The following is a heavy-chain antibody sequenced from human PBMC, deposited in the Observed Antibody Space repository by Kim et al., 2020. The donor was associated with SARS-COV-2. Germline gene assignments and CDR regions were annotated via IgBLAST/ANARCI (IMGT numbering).Heavy chain of an antibody. D-gene: IGHD6-6*01. J-gene: IGHJ6*02. CDR3: ARVAFIAARPRDYYYYGMDV. CDR2: ISAYNGNT. CDR1: GYTFTSYG. V-gene: IGHV1-18*04. Sequence: ASVKVSCKASGYTFTSYGISWVRQAPGQGLEWMGWISAYNGNTNYAQKLQGRVTMTTDTSTSTAYMELRSLRSDDTAVYYCARVAFIAARPRDYYYYGMDVWGQGTTVTVSS.